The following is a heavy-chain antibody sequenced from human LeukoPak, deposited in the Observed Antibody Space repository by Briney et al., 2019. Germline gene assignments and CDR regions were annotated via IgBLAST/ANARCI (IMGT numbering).Heavy chain of an antibody. J-gene: IGHJ3*02. CDR3: ASGLWFGELKGGAFDI. D-gene: IGHD3-10*01. CDR2: IYSGGST. V-gene: IGHV3-53*01. Sequence: GGSLRLSCAASGFTVSSNYMSWVRQAPGKGLEWVSVIYSGGSTHYADYVKGRFTISRDNSKNTLYLQMNSLRAEDTAVYYCASGLWFGELKGGAFDIWGQGTMVTVSS. CDR1: GFTVSSNY.